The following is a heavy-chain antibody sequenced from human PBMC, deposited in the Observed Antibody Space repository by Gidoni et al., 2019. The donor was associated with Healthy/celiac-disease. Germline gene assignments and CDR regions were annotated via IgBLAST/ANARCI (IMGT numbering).Heavy chain of an antibody. J-gene: IGHJ4*02. CDR3: ARIQVVRGVIWVYFDY. CDR2: IFSNDEK. V-gene: IGHV2-26*01. Sequence: QVTLKESGPVLVKPTETLTLTCTGSGFSRSNARMGVSWIRQPPGKALEWLAHIFSNDEKSYSPSLKSRLTISKDTSKSQVVLTMTNMDPVDPATYSCARIQVVRGVIWVYFDYWGQGTLVTVSS. CDR1: GFSRSNARMG. D-gene: IGHD3-10*01.